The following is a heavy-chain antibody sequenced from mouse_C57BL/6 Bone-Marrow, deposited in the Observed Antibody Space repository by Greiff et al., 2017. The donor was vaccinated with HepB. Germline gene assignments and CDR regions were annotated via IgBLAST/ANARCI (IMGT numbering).Heavy chain of an antibody. V-gene: IGHV5-6*01. CDR1: GFTFSSYG. CDR3: ARHDPYAMDY. Sequence: EVQVVDSGGDLVKPGGSLKLSCAASGFTFSSYGMSWVRQTPDKRLEWVATISSGGSYTYYPDSVKGRFTISRDNAKNTLYLQMSSLKSEDTAMYYCARHDPYAMDYWGQGTSVTVSS. CDR2: ISSGGSYT. J-gene: IGHJ4*01.